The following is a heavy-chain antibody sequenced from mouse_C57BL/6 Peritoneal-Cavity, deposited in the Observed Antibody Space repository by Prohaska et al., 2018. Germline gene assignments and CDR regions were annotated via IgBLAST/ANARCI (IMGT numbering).Heavy chain of an antibody. V-gene: IGHV6-3*01. CDR2: IRLKSDNYET. Sequence: EVKLEESGGGLVQPGGSMKLSCVASGFTFSNYWMNWVRQSPEKWLEWVAQIRLKSDNYETHYAESVKGRFTISRDDSKRSVYLQMNNLRAEYTGIYYCTRFAYWGQGTLVTVSA. J-gene: IGHJ3*01. CDR1: GFTFSNYW. CDR3: TRFAY.